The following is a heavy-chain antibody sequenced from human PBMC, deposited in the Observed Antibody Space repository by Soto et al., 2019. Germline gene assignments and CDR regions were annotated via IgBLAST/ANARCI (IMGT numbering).Heavy chain of an antibody. D-gene: IGHD3-10*02. CDR3: ARDVRGVTGFDY. V-gene: IGHV1-2*02. Sequence: ASVRVSCKASGYTFTGYYMHWVRQAPGQGLEWMGWINPNSGGTNYAQKFQGRVTMTRDTSISTAYMELSRLRSDDTAVYYCARDVRGVTGFDYWGQGTLVTVSS. J-gene: IGHJ4*02. CDR1: GYTFTGYY. CDR2: INPNSGGT.